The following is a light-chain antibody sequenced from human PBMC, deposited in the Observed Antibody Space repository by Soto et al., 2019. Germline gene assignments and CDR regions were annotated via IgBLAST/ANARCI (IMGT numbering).Light chain of an antibody. CDR3: QEYSSWTRR. CDR2: GAS. J-gene: IGKJ4*02. CDR1: QTVSNSY. V-gene: IGKV3-15*01. Sequence: DIVLTQSPATLSVSPGERATLSCRASQTVSNSYLAWYQQKPGQAPRLLIYGASTRAAGIPPRFVGGGSGTKFTVIIRSRQSEEFAVYYCQEYSSWTRRFGGGTKVEIK.